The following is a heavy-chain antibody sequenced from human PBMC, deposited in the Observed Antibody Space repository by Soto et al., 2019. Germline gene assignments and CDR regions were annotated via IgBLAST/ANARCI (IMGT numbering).Heavy chain of an antibody. CDR1: GFTFSHAW. D-gene: IGHD4-4*01. Sequence: EMHLVASGGGLVKPGGSLRLSCAASGFTFSHAWMSWVRQDPGKGLEWVGRIKSKADGETKDYGAPVRGRFTISRDDSQDILYLHMNSLRIEDTAVYYCCVIKRRDQYSTSGYWFDPWGPGTLVTVSS. CDR3: CVIKRRDQYSTSGYWFDP. V-gene: IGHV3-15*01. J-gene: IGHJ5*02. CDR2: IKSKADGETK.